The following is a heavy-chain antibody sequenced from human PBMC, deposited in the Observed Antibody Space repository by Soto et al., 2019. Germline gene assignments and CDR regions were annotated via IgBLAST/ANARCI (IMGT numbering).Heavy chain of an antibody. V-gene: IGHV1-18*01. CDR2: ISTYNGNT. Sequence: HVQLVQSGAEVRKPGASVKVSCKASGYTFNTYSISWVRQAPGQGLEWMGWISTYNGNTKYAQNLQGRVTMTTDTSTNTAYMELRSLRSDDTAVYYCARVYLDFDYWGQGTLVTVSS. D-gene: IGHD2-2*02. CDR3: ARVYLDFDY. CDR1: GYTFNTYS. J-gene: IGHJ4*02.